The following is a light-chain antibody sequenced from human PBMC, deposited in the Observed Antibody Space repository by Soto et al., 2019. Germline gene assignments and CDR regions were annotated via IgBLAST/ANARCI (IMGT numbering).Light chain of an antibody. CDR1: QSVSSY. Sequence: EIVLTQTPATLSLSPGERATLSCRASQSVSSYLAWYQQKPGQAPRLLIYDAFNRATGIPARFSGSGCGTDFTLTISNLEPEDFAVYYCQQRSSWWTFGQGTKVEIK. J-gene: IGKJ1*01. CDR3: QQRSSWWT. V-gene: IGKV3-11*01. CDR2: DAF.